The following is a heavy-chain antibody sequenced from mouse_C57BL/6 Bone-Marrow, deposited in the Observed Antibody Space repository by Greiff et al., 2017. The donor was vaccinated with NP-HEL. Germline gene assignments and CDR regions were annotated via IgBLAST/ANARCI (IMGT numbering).Heavy chain of an antibody. CDR1: GFTFSDYG. CDR2: ISSGSSTI. Sequence: DVMLVESGGGLVKPGGSLKLSCAASGFTFSDYGMHWVRQAPEKGLEWVAYISSGSSTIYYADTVKGRFTISRDNAKNTLFLQMTSLRSEDTAMYYCARTGSSYEWYFDVWGTGTTVTVSS. D-gene: IGHD1-1*01. V-gene: IGHV5-17*01. CDR3: ARTGSSYEWYFDV. J-gene: IGHJ1*03.